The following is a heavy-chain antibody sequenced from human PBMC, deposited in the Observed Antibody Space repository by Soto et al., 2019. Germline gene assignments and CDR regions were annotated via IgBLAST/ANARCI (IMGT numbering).Heavy chain of an antibody. Sequence: PGGCLRLSCAASGFTFSSYAMSWVRQAPGKGLEWVSAISGSGGSTYYADSVKGRFTISRDNSKNTLYLQMNSLRAEDTAVYYCAKCSHKMVRGVINWFDPWGQGTLVTVSS. J-gene: IGHJ5*02. CDR3: AKCSHKMVRGVINWFDP. CDR1: GFTFSSYA. D-gene: IGHD3-10*01. V-gene: IGHV3-23*01. CDR2: ISGSGGST.